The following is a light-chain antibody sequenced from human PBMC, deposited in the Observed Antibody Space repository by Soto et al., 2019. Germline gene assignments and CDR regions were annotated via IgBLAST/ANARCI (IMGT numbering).Light chain of an antibody. CDR3: CSYAGSYTSYV. CDR1: SSDVDGYNY. Sequence: QSALTQPRSVSGSPGQSVTISCTGTSSDVDGYNYVSWYQQHPGKAPKLMIYDVSERPSGVPDRFSGSKSGNTASLTISGLQAEDEADYYCCSYAGSYTSYVFGTGTRSPS. CDR2: DVS. J-gene: IGLJ1*01. V-gene: IGLV2-11*01.